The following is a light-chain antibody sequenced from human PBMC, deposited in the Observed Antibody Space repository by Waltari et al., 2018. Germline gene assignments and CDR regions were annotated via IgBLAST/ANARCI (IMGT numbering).Light chain of an antibody. CDR2: GAS. CDR3: QQYGSSLPCT. J-gene: IGKJ2*02. V-gene: IGKV3-20*01. CDR1: QSVSSSY. Sequence: EIVLTQSPGTLSLSPGERATLSCRASQSVSSSYLAWYKQKPGQAPRLLIYGASSRATGIPDRFSGSGSGTDFTLTISRLDPEDFAVYYCQQYGSSLPCTFGQGTKLEI.